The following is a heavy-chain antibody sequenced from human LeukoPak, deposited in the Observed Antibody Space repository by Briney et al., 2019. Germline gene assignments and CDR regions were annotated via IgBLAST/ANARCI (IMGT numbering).Heavy chain of an antibody. D-gene: IGHD6-13*01. CDR2: ISAYNGNT. CDR3: ARGRRIAAAGFFNWFDP. V-gene: IGHV1-18*04. J-gene: IGHJ5*02. CDR1: GYTFTGYY. Sequence: AASVKVSCKASGYTFTGYYMHWVRQAPGQGLEWMGWISAYNGNTNYAQKLQGRVTMTTDTSTSTAYMELRSLRSDDTAVYYCARGRRIAAAGFFNWFDPWGQGTLVTVSS.